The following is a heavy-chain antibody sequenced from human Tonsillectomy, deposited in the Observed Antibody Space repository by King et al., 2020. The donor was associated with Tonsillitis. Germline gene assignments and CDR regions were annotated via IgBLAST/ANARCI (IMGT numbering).Heavy chain of an antibody. V-gene: IGHV1-18*01. CDR3: ARNRATMIAYYFDY. Sequence: VQLVESGAEVKVPGASVKVSCTASGYPFSTFGINWVRQAPGQGLEWMGWISTYNGNTNYPQKLQGRVTMTTDTSTSTAYMELRSLRSDDTAVYYCARNRATMIAYYFDYWGQGTLVTVSP. D-gene: IGHD3-22*01. J-gene: IGHJ4*02. CDR1: GYPFSTFG. CDR2: ISTYNGNT.